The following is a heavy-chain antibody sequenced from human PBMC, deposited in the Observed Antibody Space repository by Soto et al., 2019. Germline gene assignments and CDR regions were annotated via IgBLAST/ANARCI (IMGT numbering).Heavy chain of an antibody. V-gene: IGHV4-59*08. CDR1: GGSISSYY. Sequence: PSETLSLTCTVSGGSISSYYWSWIRQPPGKGLEWIGSIYYSGSTNYNPSLKSPVTISVDMSKNQFSLKLSSVTAADTAVYYCARGTYSGSGNYSRPIFDYWGQGTLVTVSS. J-gene: IGHJ4*02. CDR3: ARGTYSGSGNYSRPIFDY. CDR2: IYYSGST. D-gene: IGHD3-10*01.